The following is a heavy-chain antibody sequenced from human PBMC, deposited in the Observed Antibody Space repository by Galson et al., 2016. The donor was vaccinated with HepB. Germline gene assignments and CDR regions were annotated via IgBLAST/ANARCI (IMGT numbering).Heavy chain of an antibody. D-gene: IGHD2-2*01. V-gene: IGHV4-4*02. Sequence: SETLSLTCAVSGDSISSSNWWSWVRQPPGRGLEWIGEIFHGGTTNYNPSLKSRVAISLDKSNNQFSLHLHSLTDADTAVYYCARYGYCSSISCYGFDSWGQGALVTVPS. CDR3: ARYGYCSSISCYGFDS. CDR1: GDSISSSNW. CDR2: IFHGGTT. J-gene: IGHJ5*01.